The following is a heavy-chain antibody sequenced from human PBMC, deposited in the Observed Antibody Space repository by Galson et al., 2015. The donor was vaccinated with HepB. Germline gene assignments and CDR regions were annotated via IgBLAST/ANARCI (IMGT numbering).Heavy chain of an antibody. J-gene: IGHJ6*02. CDR3: ARHPSSISNGMGD. V-gene: IGHV4-31*03. D-gene: IGHD3-3*01. CDR1: GGAISSGGYY. CDR2: IFYTGNS. Sequence: TLSLTCTVSGGAISSGGYYWSWIRQHPGKGLEWIAFIFYTGNSYYNPSLKSRVTISVDTSKNQFSLKLNSVTAADTAVYYCARHPSSISNGMGDWGQGTMVTVSS.